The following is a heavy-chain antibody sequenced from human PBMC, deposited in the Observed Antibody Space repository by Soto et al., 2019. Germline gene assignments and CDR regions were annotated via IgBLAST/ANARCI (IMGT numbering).Heavy chain of an antibody. CDR1: GGSISSRDYY. J-gene: IGHJ4*02. V-gene: IGHV4-30-4*01. CDR2: ISYSGNT. Sequence: SETLSLTCTVSGGSISSRDYYWSWIRQPPGKGLEWIGYISYSGNTYYNPSLKSRLLISVDTSKNQFSLSLTSMTTAGTAVYYCARGSGQWLPPGYWGQGALVTVSS. CDR3: ARGSGQWLPPGY. D-gene: IGHD6-19*01.